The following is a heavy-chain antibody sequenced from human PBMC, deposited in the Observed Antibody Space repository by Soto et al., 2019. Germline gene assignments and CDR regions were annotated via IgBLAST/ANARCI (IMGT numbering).Heavy chain of an antibody. D-gene: IGHD6-13*01. CDR1: GFTFRSYA. Sequence: GGSLRLSGAASGFTFRSYAMSWVRESPGKGLECVSAISGSGGSPYYANSVKGRFTIARDKPKNTLYLQMNSLRAEDTAVYYCAKGEQQLVHGHAFDIWGQGTMVTVSS. J-gene: IGHJ3*02. CDR2: ISGSGGSP. V-gene: IGHV3-23*01. CDR3: AKGEQQLVHGHAFDI.